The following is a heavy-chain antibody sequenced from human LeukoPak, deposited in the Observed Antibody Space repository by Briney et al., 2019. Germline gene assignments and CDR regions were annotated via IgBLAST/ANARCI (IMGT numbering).Heavy chain of an antibody. CDR2: IGTAGDT. CDR1: GFTFSSYD. CDR3: AKDMGRRIFGVAYDAFHI. Sequence: GGSLRLSCAACGFTFSSYDIHWVRQATGKGLEWVSVIGTAGDTYYPGSVKGQFTISRDNSKNTLYLQMNSLRVEDTAIYYCAKDMGRRIFGVAYDAFHIWGQGTMVTVSS. J-gene: IGHJ3*02. D-gene: IGHD3-3*01. V-gene: IGHV3-13*03.